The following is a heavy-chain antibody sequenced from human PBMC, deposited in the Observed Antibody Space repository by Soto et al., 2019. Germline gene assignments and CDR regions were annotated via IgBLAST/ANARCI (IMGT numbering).Heavy chain of an antibody. CDR2: INHSGST. D-gene: IGHD6-13*01. V-gene: IGHV4-34*01. J-gene: IGHJ6*02. Sequence: SETLSLTCAVYGGSFSGYYWSWIRQPPGKGLECIGEINHSGSTNYNPSLKSRVTISVDTSKNQFSLKLSSVTAADTAVYYCARASSSWYYYVMDVWGQGTTVTVSS. CDR1: GGSFSGYY. CDR3: ARASSSWYYYVMDV.